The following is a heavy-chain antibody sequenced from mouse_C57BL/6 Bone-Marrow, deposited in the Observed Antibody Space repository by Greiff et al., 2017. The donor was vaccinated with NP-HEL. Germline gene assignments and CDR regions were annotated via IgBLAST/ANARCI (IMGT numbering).Heavy chain of an antibody. CDR2: IGPGSGST. CDR1: GYTFTDYY. J-gene: IGHJ1*03. Sequence: QVQLQQSGAELVKPGASVKISCKASGYTFTDYYINWVKQRPGQGLEWIGKIGPGSGSTYYNEKFKGKATLTADKSSSTAYMQLSSLTSEDSAVYFCASQNIYDGYPYWYFDVWGTGTTVTVSS. D-gene: IGHD2-3*01. CDR3: ASQNIYDGYPYWYFDV. V-gene: IGHV1-77*01.